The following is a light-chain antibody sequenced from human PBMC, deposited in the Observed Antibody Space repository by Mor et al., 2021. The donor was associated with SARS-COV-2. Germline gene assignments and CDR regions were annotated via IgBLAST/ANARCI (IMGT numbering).Light chain of an antibody. J-gene: IGKJ2*01. CDR2: DAT. Sequence: PPPNLLNFDATSRPTGIPDRFSVSGSGTDFTLTISRVEPEDFAVYHCHQFGSSVFSFGQGSRLEMK. CDR3: HQFGSSVFS. V-gene: IGKV3D-20*01.